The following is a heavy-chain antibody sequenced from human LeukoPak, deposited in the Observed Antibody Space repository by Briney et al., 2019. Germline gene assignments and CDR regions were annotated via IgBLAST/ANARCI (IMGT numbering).Heavy chain of an antibody. CDR1: GFVVSNNY. CDR3: SRGITGNTGPFDS. V-gene: IGHV3-53*01. Sequence: GGSLRLSCAASGFVVSNNYMNWVRQAPGKGLEWVSVISSNGNTYYLDSVKGRFTISRDNSKNSLYLQMNSLRAEDTAVYYCSRGITGNTGPFDSWGQGTLVTVSS. CDR2: ISSNGNT. J-gene: IGHJ4*02. D-gene: IGHD1-7*01.